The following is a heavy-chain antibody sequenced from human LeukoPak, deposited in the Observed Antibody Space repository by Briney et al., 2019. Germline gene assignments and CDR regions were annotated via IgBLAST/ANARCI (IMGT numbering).Heavy chain of an antibody. D-gene: IGHD6-19*01. Sequence: GGSLRLSCAASGFTFSDYYMSWIRQAPGKGLEWVSYISSSGSTIYYADSVRGRFTISRDNAKNSLYLQMNSLRAEDTAVYYCARVIQQWLVFDYWGQGTLVTVSS. CDR3: ARVIQQWLVFDY. V-gene: IGHV3-11*04. J-gene: IGHJ4*02. CDR2: ISSSGSTI. CDR1: GFTFSDYY.